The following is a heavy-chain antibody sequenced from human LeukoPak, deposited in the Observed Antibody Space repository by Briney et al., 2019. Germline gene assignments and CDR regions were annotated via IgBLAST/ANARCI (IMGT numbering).Heavy chain of an antibody. CDR2: IYPGYSDA. J-gene: IGHJ5*02. D-gene: IGHD6-13*01. CDR1: GYRLTNNW. CDR3: VRFALSSSLDH. Sequence: GESLKISCKISGYRLTNNWIGWVRQVPGKGLEWMGLIYPGYSDAKYSPSFQGQVTLSVDTSISTAYLQLGGLRASDTAIYYCVRFALSSSLDHWGQGTLVTVSS. V-gene: IGHV5-51*01.